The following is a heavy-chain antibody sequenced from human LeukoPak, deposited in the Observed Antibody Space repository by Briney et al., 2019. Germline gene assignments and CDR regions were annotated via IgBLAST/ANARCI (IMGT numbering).Heavy chain of an antibody. V-gene: IGHV4-59*08. CDR3: ALEDDAFDI. Sequence: SETLSLTCTVSGGSISSYYWSWVRQPPGKGLEWIGYIYYSGSTNYNPSLKSRVTISVDTSKNQFSLKLSSVTAADTAVYYCALEDDAFDIWGQGTMVTVSS. CDR1: GGSISSYY. CDR2: IYYSGST. J-gene: IGHJ3*02.